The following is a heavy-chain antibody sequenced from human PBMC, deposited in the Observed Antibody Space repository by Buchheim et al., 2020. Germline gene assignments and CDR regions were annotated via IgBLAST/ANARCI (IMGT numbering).Heavy chain of an antibody. D-gene: IGHD6-19*01. CDR2: IYRSGNT. Sequence: QVQLQESGPGLVRPSGTLSLTCAVSGDSLSSNYWWSWVRQFPGKGLEWIGEIYRSGNTNYNPSLWSRVTISLDKSNNYFSPRLTSMTGADTAVYYCARHITGFDAFDIWGPGT. CDR1: GDSLSSNYW. CDR3: ARHITGFDAFDI. J-gene: IGHJ3*02. V-gene: IGHV4-4*02.